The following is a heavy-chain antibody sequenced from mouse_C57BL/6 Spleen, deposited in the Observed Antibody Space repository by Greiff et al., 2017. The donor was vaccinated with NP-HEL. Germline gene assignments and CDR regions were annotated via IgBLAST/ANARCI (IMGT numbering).Heavy chain of an antibody. V-gene: IGHV1-42*01. CDR2: INPSTGGT. J-gene: IGHJ4*01. D-gene: IGHD2-4*01. CDR1: GYSFTGYY. CDR3: ARKGYYDYDGYAMDY. Sequence: DVQLQESGPELVKPGASVKISCKASGYSFTGYYMNWVKQSPEKSLEWIGEINPSTGGTTYNQKFKAKATLTVDKSSSTAYMQLKSLTSEDSAVYYCARKGYYDYDGYAMDYWGQGTSVTVSS.